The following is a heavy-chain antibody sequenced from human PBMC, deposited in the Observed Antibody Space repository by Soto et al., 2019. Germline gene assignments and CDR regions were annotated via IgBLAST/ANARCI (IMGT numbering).Heavy chain of an antibody. V-gene: IGHV4-59*01. CDR3: ARESSIAAPRDVDY. CDR2: VYYTGST. J-gene: IGHJ4*02. CDR1: GGSISNFY. Sequence: SETLSLTCTVSGGSISNFYWSWIRQPPGKGLEWIGYVYYTGSTSYNPSLKSRVTLSADTSRDQCSLRLSSVTAADTAVYCCARESSIAAPRDVDYWGPETLVTVSS. D-gene: IGHD6-6*01.